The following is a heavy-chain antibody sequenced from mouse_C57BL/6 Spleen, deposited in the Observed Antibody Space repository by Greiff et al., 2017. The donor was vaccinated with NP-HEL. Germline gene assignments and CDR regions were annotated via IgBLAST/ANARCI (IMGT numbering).Heavy chain of an antibody. D-gene: IGHD2-3*01. CDR2: IDPSDSYT. Sequence: VQLQQPGAELVMPGASVKLSCKASGYTFTSYWMHWVKQRPGQGLEWIGEIDPSDSYTNYNQKFKGKSTLTVDKSSSTAYMQLSSLTSEDSAVYYCARGGIYDGYSLYAMDYWGQGTSVTVSS. V-gene: IGHV1-69*01. CDR1: GYTFTSYW. CDR3: ARGGIYDGYSLYAMDY. J-gene: IGHJ4*01.